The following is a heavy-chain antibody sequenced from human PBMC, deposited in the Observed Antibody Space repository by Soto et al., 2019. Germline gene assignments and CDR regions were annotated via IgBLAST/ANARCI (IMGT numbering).Heavy chain of an antibody. CDR3: ARKEDEGDYYGMDV. J-gene: IGHJ6*02. Sequence: QVQLVQSGAAVKKPGSSVKVSCKASGGTFSSYAISWVRQAPGQGLEWMGGIIPIFGTANYAQKFQGRVTITADESTSTAYMELSSLRSEDTAVYYCARKEDEGDYYGMDVWGQGTTVTVSS. V-gene: IGHV1-69*12. CDR1: GGTFSSYA. D-gene: IGHD2-15*01. CDR2: IIPIFGTA.